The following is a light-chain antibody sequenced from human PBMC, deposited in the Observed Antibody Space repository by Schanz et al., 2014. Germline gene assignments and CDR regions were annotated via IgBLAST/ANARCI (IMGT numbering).Light chain of an antibody. Sequence: QFALTQPASVSGSPGQSITISCTGTSSDVGGYNYVSWYQQHPGRAPKLMIYDVSSRPSGVSFRFSGSKSGNTASLTISGLQADDEADYYCSSYTNSISLVFGGGTKLTVL. CDR3: SSYTNSISLV. J-gene: IGLJ3*02. CDR2: DVS. CDR1: SSDVGGYNY. V-gene: IGLV2-14*03.